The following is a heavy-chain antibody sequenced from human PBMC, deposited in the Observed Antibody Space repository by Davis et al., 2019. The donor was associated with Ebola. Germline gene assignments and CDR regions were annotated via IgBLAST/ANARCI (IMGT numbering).Heavy chain of an antibody. Sequence: SETLSLTCAVYGGSFSGYYWSWIRQPPGKGLEWIGEIYHSGSTHYNPSLKSRVTISLDTSKNQFSLKLSTVPAADTAVYYCARGSAVRRGYFHHWGQGTLVTVSS. V-gene: IGHV4-34*01. D-gene: IGHD3-10*01. J-gene: IGHJ1*01. CDR1: GGSFSGYY. CDR2: IYHSGST. CDR3: ARGSAVRRGYFHH.